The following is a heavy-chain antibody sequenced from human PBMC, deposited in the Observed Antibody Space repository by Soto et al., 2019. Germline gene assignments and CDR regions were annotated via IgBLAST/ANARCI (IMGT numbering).Heavy chain of an antibody. Sequence: GGSLRLSCAAPGFTFSNYNMNWVRQAPGKGLEWVSSISSSSSYIYSADSVKGRFTISRDNAKNSLYLQMNSLRAEDTAVYYCARGRDGITMVRGADWGQGTLVTVSS. V-gene: IGHV3-21*01. D-gene: IGHD3-10*01. CDR1: GFTFSNYN. CDR2: ISSSSSYI. J-gene: IGHJ4*02. CDR3: ARGRDGITMVRGAD.